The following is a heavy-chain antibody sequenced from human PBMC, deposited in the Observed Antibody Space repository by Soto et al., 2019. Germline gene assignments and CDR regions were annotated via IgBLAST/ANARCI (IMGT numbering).Heavy chain of an antibody. V-gene: IGHV4-39*02. Sequence: PSETLSLTCTVSGGSISSSSYYWGWIRQPPGKGLEWIGSIYYSGSTYYNPSLKSRVTISVDTSKNQFSLKLSSVTAADTAVYYCARDEYDPGKLDPWGQGTLVTVSS. CDR3: ARDEYDPGKLDP. J-gene: IGHJ5*02. CDR1: GGSISSSSYY. D-gene: IGHD3-16*01. CDR2: IYYSGST.